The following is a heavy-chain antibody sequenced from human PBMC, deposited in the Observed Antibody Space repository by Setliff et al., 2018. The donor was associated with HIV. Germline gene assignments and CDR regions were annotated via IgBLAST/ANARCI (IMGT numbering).Heavy chain of an antibody. CDR2: INPTGGST. J-gene: IGHJ4*02. CDR3: ATDKHYYGSGSYYALDY. Sequence: ASVKVSCKPSGYSFTNHYMHWVRQAPGQGLEWMGVINPTGGSTRNTQKFQGRVAMTRDTSTSTVYMELSSLRSEDTAVYYCATDKHYYGSGSYYALDYWGQGTLVTVSS. CDR1: GYSFTNHY. D-gene: IGHD3-10*01. V-gene: IGHV1-46*01.